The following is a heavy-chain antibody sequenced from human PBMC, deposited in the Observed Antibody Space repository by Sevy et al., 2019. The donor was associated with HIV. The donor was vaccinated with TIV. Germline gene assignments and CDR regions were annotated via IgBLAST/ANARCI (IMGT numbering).Heavy chain of an antibody. Sequence: GGSLRLSCTASGFTCGDYAMSWFRQAPGKGLEWVGFIRSKADGGTTEYAASVKGRFTISRDDSKSIAYLQMNSLKTEDTAVYYCTRDRAQFYYYYMDVWGKGTTVTVSS. CDR2: IRSKADGGTT. CDR3: TRDRAQFYYYYMDV. CDR1: GFTCGDYA. V-gene: IGHV3-49*03. J-gene: IGHJ6*03.